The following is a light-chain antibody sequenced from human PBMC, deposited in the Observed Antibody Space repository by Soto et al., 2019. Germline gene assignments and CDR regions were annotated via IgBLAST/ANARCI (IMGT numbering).Light chain of an antibody. Sequence: EIVLTQSPATLSLSSGERATLSCRASQNIRSYLAWYQQKPGQAPRLLISDATNRATGIPARFSGSGYGTDFTLNISTLEPEDSAVYYCQHRDNWPPGATFGGGTKVEIK. CDR3: QHRDNWPPGAT. CDR2: DAT. CDR1: QNIRSY. V-gene: IGKV3-11*01. J-gene: IGKJ4*01.